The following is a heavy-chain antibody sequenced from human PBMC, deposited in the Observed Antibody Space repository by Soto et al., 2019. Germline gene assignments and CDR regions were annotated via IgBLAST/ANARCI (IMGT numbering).Heavy chain of an antibody. D-gene: IGHD2-21*02. Sequence: QVQLVQSGAEVKKPGSSVKVSCKASGGTFSSYTISWVRQAPGQGLEWMGRIIPILGIANYAQKFQGRVTIAADKSTSTAYMELSSLRSEDTAVYYCARGEGLGGDKGGAFDIWGQGTMVTVSS. CDR1: GGTFSSYT. V-gene: IGHV1-69*02. CDR2: IIPILGIA. J-gene: IGHJ3*02. CDR3: ARGEGLGGDKGGAFDI.